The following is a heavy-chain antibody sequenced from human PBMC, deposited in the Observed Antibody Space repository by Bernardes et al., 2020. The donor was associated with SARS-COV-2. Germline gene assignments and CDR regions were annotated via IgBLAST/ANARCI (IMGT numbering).Heavy chain of an antibody. Sequence: GGSLRLSCAASASSGSTFSDHSSILVRQAPGKGLAWISFISRSSGTIYYADSVQGRFTISRDNAKNEVYLQMNSLRVEDTAVYYCAREYDSRGRFDFWGQGTLVTVSS. CDR3: AREYDSRGRFDF. J-gene: IGHJ4*02. D-gene: IGHD3-22*01. V-gene: IGHV3-48*04. CDR2: ISRSSGTI. CDR1: ASSGSTFSDHS.